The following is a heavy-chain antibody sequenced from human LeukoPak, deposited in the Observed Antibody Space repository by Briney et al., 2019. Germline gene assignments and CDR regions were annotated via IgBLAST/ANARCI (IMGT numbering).Heavy chain of an antibody. Sequence: PSETLSLTCTVSGGSIDITTYYWGWIRQPPGKGLDWIGSVYYTGGTYYNPSLMSRVTISIDTSKNQFSLKLNSVTAADTAVYYCARASYYDSSGYSRGAFDIWGQGTMVTVSS. CDR2: VYYTGGT. D-gene: IGHD3-22*01. V-gene: IGHV4-39*01. CDR3: ARASYYDSSGYSRGAFDI. J-gene: IGHJ3*02. CDR1: GGSIDITTYY.